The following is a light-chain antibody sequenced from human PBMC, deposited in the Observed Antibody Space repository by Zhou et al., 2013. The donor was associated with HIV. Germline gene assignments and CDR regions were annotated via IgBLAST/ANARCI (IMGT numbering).Light chain of an antibody. CDR2: AAS. Sequence: DIQMTQSPSSLSASVGDRVTITCRASQSISSYLNWYQQKPGKAPKLLIYAASSLQSGVPSRFSGSGSGTDFTLTISSLQPEDFATYYCQQSYSTPQCTFGGGTKVELK. J-gene: IGKJ4*01. CDR3: QQSYSTPQCT. CDR1: QSISSY. V-gene: IGKV1-39*01.